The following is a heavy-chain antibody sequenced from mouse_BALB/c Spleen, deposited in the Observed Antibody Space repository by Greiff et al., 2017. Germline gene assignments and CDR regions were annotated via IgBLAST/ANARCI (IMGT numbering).Heavy chain of an antibody. J-gene: IGHJ4*01. CDR1: GFTFSSYA. CDR3: ARAPIPITTVVEGYAMDY. V-gene: IGHV5-9-4*01. D-gene: IGHD1-1*01. CDR2: ISSGGSYT. Sequence: EVQLQESGGGLVKPGGSLKLSCAASGFTFSSYAMSWVRQSPEKRLEWVAEISSGGSYTYYPDTVTGRFTISRDNAKNTLYLEMSSLRSEDTAMYYCARAPIPITTVVEGYAMDYWGQGTSVTVSS.